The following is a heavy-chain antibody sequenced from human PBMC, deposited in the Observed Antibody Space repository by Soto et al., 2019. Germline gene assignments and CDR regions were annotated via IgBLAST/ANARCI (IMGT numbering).Heavy chain of an antibody. CDR1: GFRFSKYW. CDR3: AYSSTPFDY. D-gene: IGHD6-13*01. CDR2: ITPDGSRT. Sequence: PGGSLRLSCAVSGFRFSKYWMHWVRQAPGKGLFWVSCITPDGSRTYYADSVKGRFTTSRDNSKNTLYLQMNSLRAEDTAVYYCAYSSTPFDYWGQGTLVTVSS. V-gene: IGHV3-74*01. J-gene: IGHJ4*02.